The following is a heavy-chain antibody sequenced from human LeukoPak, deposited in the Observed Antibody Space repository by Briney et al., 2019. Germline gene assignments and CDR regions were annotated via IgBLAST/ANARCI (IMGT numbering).Heavy chain of an antibody. J-gene: IGHJ5*02. CDR3: ATYCSSTSCPYNWFDP. CDR1: GYTFTSYD. Sequence: ASVKVSCKASGYTFTSYDINWVRQATGQGLEWMGWMNPNSGNTGYAQKFQGRVTITRNTSISTACMELSSLRSEDTAVYYCATYCSSTSCPYNWFDPWGQGTLVTVSS. V-gene: IGHV1-8*03. D-gene: IGHD2-2*01. CDR2: MNPNSGNT.